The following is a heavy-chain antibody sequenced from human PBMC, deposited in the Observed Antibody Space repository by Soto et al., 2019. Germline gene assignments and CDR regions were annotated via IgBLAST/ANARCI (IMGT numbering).Heavy chain of an antibody. D-gene: IGHD2-21*02. V-gene: IGHV3-7*04. Sequence: EVQLVESGGGLVQPGGSLRLSCAVSGFTFGSYWMNWVRLIPGKGLEWVAYIKPDGSATYYVDSVKGRFTISRDNAKNSLYPHMNSLRVEDTSVYYCARAGYCGPGCYYYFDYWGQGTLVTVSS. CDR1: GFTFGSYW. CDR3: ARAGYCGPGCYYYFDY. J-gene: IGHJ4*02. CDR2: IKPDGSAT.